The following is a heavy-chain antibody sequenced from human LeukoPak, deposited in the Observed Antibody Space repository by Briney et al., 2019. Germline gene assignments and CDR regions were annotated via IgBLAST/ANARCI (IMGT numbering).Heavy chain of an antibody. V-gene: IGHV1-18*01. D-gene: IGHD5-12*01. Sequence: ASVKVSCKASGYTFTSYGISWVRQAPGQGLEWMGWISTYNGNTNYAQKVQGRVTMTTDTSTSTAYMERRSLRSDDTAVYYCARDRPDIVATTYYFDYWGQGTLVTVSS. CDR1: GYTFTSYG. CDR3: ARDRPDIVATTYYFDY. J-gene: IGHJ4*02. CDR2: ISTYNGNT.